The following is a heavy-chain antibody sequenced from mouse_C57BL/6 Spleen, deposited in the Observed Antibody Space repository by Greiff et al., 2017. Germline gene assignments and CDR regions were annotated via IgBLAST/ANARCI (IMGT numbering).Heavy chain of an antibody. V-gene: IGHV1-54*01. Sequence: VQLQQSGAELVRPGTSVKVSCKASGYAFTNYLIEWVKQRPGQGLEWIGVINPGSGGTNYNEKFKGKATLTADKSSSTAYMQLSSLTSEDSAVYFCARRAVVADYFDYWGQGTTLTVSS. D-gene: IGHD1-1*01. J-gene: IGHJ2*01. CDR2: INPGSGGT. CDR1: GYAFTNYL. CDR3: ARRAVVADYFDY.